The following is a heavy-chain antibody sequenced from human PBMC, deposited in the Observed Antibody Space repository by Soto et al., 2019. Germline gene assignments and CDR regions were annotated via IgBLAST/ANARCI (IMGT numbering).Heavy chain of an antibody. J-gene: IGHJ4*02. Sequence: ASVTVSCKASGYSFTSLDINWVRQTAGQGLEWMGWMQPSTGGTGYAQKFQGRVTMTRDTSINTAYMELTTLTSDDTAFYYCARGVSAGVDYWGQGTMVTV. CDR2: MQPSTGGT. D-gene: IGHD1-26*01. CDR3: ARGVSAGVDY. V-gene: IGHV1-8*01. CDR1: GYSFTSLD.